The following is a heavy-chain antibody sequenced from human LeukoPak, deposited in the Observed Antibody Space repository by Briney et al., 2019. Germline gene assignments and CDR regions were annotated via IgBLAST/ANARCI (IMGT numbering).Heavy chain of an antibody. D-gene: IGHD3-16*02. CDR2: IYYSGST. CDR1: GGSISSSSYY. V-gene: IGHV4-39*07. Sequence: SETLSLTCTVSGGSISSSSYYWGWIRQPPGKGLEWIGSIYYSGSTYYNPSLKSRVTISVDTSKNQFSLKLSSVTAADTAVYYCARGRPSYDYVWGSYRYTYFDYWGQGTLVTVSS. CDR3: ARGRPSYDYVWGSYRYTYFDY. J-gene: IGHJ4*02.